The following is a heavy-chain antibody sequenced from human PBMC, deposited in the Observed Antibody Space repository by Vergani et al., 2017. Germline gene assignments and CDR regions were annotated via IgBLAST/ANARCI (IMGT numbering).Heavy chain of an antibody. D-gene: IGHD6-13*01. J-gene: IGHJ3*02. CDR2: ISPIFGTA. CDR1: GGTFSSYA. Sequence: QVQLVQSGAEVKKPGSSVKVSCKASGGTFSSYAISWVRQAPGQGLEWMGGISPIFGTANYAQKFQGRVTITADESTSTAYMELSSLRSEVTAVYYCARGRPSRAAAGYDAFDIWGQGTMVTVSS. CDR3: ARGRPSRAAAGYDAFDI. V-gene: IGHV1-69*01.